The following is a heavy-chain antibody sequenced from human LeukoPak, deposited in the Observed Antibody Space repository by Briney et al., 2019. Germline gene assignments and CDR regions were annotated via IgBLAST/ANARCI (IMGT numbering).Heavy chain of an antibody. CDR3: ARELSGYYGSGSFRYFDL. D-gene: IGHD3-10*01. CDR1: GFTFSSYS. CDR2: ISSSSSYI. Sequence: PGGSLRLSCAASGFTFSSYSMNWVRQAPGKGLEWVSSISSSSSYIYYADSVKGRFTISRDNAKNSLYLQMNSLRAEDTAVYYCARELSGYYGSGSFRYFDLWGRGTLVTVSS. J-gene: IGHJ2*01. V-gene: IGHV3-21*01.